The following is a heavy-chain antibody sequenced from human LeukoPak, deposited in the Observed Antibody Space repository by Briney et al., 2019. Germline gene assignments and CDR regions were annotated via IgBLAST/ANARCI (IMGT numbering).Heavy chain of an antibody. CDR3: ARAVAGHFDY. J-gene: IGHJ4*02. CDR2: IYYSGST. Sequence: SETLSLTCTVSGGSISSYYWSWIRQPPGKGLEWIGYIYYSGSTNYSPSLKSRVTISVDTSKNQFSLKLSSVTAADTAVYYCARAVAGHFDYWGQGTLVTVSS. D-gene: IGHD6-19*01. V-gene: IGHV4-59*01. CDR1: GGSISSYY.